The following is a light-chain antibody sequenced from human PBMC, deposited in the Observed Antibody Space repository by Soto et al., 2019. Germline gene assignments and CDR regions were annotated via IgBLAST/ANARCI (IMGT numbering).Light chain of an antibody. CDR2: SNN. J-gene: IGLJ2*01. CDR1: SSNIGSNT. V-gene: IGLV1-44*01. Sequence: QSVLTQPPSASGTPGQRVTISCSGSSSNIGSNTVNWYQKLPGTAPELLIYSNNQRPSGVPDRFSGSKSGTSASLAISGLQSEDEADDYCAAWDDSLDGHVVFGGGTKLTVL. CDR3: AAWDDSLDGHVV.